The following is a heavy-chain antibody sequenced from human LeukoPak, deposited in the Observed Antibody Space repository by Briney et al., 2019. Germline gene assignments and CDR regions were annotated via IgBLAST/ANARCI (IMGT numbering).Heavy chain of an antibody. V-gene: IGHV4-31*03. CDR2: TSYSEGT. CDR3: ARGYSSSWNYFDY. J-gene: IGHJ4*02. Sequence: SETPSLTCTVSGGSVSRGGYYWNWIRQHPGKGLEWIGFTSYSEGTYYNPSLKSRITISVDISQNQFSLKMRDVTAADTAVYYCARGYSSSWNYFDYWGQGTLVTVSS. CDR1: GGSVSRGGYY. D-gene: IGHD6-13*01.